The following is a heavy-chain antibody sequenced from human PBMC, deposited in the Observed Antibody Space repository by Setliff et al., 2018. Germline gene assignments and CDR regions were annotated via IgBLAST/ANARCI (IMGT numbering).Heavy chain of an antibody. CDR2: IYYSGDT. J-gene: IGHJ6*03. CDR3: AREIGYYYYYYMDV. V-gene: IGHV4-39*07. CDR1: GGSMITNDYF. Sequence: PSETLSLTCTVSGGSMITNDYFWGWIRQPPGTGLEWIGSIYYSGDTYYNPSLKSRATVSVDTSTSQFSLRLTSVTAADTAVYYCAREIGYYYYYYMDVWGKGTTVTVSS.